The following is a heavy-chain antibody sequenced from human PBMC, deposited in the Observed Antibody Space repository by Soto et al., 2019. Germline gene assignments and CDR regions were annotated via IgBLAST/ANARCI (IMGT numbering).Heavy chain of an antibody. D-gene: IGHD3-3*01. CDR3: AKDRDSYYDFWYYFDY. CDR2: IYYSGST. CDR1: GGSISSYY. V-gene: IGHV4-59*01. J-gene: IGHJ4*02. Sequence: SETLSLTCTVSGGSISSYYWSWIRQPPGKGLEWIGYIYYSGSTDYNPSLKSRVTISVDTSKNQFSLKLSSVTAADTAVYYCAKDRDSYYDFWYYFDYWGQGTLVTVSS.